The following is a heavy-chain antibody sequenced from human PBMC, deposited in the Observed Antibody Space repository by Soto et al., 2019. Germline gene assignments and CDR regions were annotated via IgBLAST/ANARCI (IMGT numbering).Heavy chain of an antibody. CDR1: GYTFTSYA. Sequence: QVQLVQSGAEVKKPGASVKVSCKASGYTFTSYAMHWVRQAPGQRLEWMGWINAGNGNTKYSQKFQGRVTITTDTSASTAYMELSSLRSEDTAVYYCAGDLGVGAASDYWGQGTLVTVSS. CDR2: INAGNGNT. J-gene: IGHJ4*02. CDR3: AGDLGVGAASDY. V-gene: IGHV1-3*01. D-gene: IGHD1-26*01.